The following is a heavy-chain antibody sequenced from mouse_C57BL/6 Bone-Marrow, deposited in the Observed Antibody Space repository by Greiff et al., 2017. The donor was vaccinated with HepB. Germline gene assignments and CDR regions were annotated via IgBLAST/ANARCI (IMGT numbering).Heavy chain of an antibody. CDR1: GFTFSSYA. CDR2: ISDGGSYT. CDR3: ARDSDYYGTAWFAY. D-gene: IGHD2-1*01. V-gene: IGHV5-4*01. Sequence: EVHLVESGGGLVKPGGSLKLSCAASGFTFSSYAMSWVRQTPEKRLEWVATISDGGSYTYYPDNVKGRFTISRDNAKNNLYLQMSHLKSEDTAMYYCARDSDYYGTAWFAYWGQGTLVTVSA. J-gene: IGHJ3*01.